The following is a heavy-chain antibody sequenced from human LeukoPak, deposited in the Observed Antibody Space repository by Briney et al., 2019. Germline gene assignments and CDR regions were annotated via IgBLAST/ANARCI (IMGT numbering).Heavy chain of an antibody. V-gene: IGHV3-48*03. J-gene: IGHJ4*02. CDR3: AKDLKGYEHDGDYFDY. CDR1: GFIVSNYE. Sequence: PGGSLRLSCAASGFIVSNYEMNWVCQAPGKGLEWVSFIAADHTIYYADSVKGRFTLSRDNAKNSLYLQMNSLRAEDTAVYYCAKDLKGYEHDGDYFDYWGQGTLVTVSS. D-gene: IGHD1-1*01. CDR2: IAADHTI.